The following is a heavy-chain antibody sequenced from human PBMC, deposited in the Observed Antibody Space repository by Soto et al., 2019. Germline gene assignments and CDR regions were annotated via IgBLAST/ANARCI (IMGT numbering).Heavy chain of an antibody. D-gene: IGHD4-4*01. J-gene: IGHJ6*02. V-gene: IGHV4-39*01. Sequence: SETLSLTCTVSGGSVSSSSFLWGWIRQSPGKELEWIGSIYYSGTTYYNPSLKSRVTISVDTSKSQFSLKVSSVTAADTAVYYCGRQPATSVTYFYGMDVWGQGTKVTVS. CDR2: IYYSGTT. CDR3: GRQPATSVTYFYGMDV. CDR1: GGSVSSSSFL.